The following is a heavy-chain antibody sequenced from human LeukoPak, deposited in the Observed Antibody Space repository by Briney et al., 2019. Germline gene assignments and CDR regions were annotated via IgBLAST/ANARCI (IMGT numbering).Heavy chain of an antibody. D-gene: IGHD2-15*01. J-gene: IGHJ4*02. Sequence: PGGSLRLSCAASGFTFSSYGMNWVRQAPGKGLEWVSYISSSGSTIYYADSVKGRFTIPRDNAKNSLYLQMNSLRAEDTAVYYCARVVAARDYFDYWGQGTLVTVSS. CDR3: ARVVAARDYFDY. V-gene: IGHV3-48*03. CDR2: ISSSGSTI. CDR1: GFTFSSYG.